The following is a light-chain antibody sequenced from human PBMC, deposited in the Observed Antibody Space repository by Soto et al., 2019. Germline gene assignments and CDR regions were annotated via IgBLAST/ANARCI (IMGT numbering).Light chain of an antibody. J-gene: IGKJ2*01. CDR1: QSVGSN. V-gene: IGKV3-15*01. CDR2: GAS. Sequence: ELVMTQSPATLSVSPGERATLSCRASQSVGSNFAWYQQKPGQAPRLLIYGASTRAAGIPATFSGSGSGTEFTLTISSLQSEDFAIYYCLQFNKWPNTFGQGTRLEIK. CDR3: LQFNKWPNT.